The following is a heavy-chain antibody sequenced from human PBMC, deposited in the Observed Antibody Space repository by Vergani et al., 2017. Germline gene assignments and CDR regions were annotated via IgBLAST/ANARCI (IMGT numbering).Heavy chain of an antibody. CDR3: ARDNYAARPVGGFDY. D-gene: IGHD6-6*01. V-gene: IGHV1-69*01. Sequence: QVQLVQSGAEVKKPGSSVKVSYKASGGTFSSYAISWVRQAPGQGLEWMGGIIPIFGTANYAQKFQGRVTITADESTSTAYMELSSLRSEDTAVYYCARDNYAARPVGGFDYWGQGTLVTVSS. J-gene: IGHJ4*02. CDR1: GGTFSSYA. CDR2: IIPIFGTA.